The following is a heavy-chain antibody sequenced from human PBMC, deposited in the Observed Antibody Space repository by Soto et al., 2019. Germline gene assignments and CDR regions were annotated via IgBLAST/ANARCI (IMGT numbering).Heavy chain of an antibody. J-gene: IGHJ6*02. CDR3: ATGRGVRGVIITTYYYYGLDV. Sequence: SETLSLTCAVYGGSFRGYYCSWIRQPPGEGLEWIGEINHSGSTNYNPSLKSRVTISVDTSKNQFSLKLSSVSAADTAVYYCATGRGVRGVIITTYYYYGLDVWGQGTTVTVSS. D-gene: IGHD3-10*01. V-gene: IGHV4-34*01. CDR1: GGSFRGYY. CDR2: INHSGST.